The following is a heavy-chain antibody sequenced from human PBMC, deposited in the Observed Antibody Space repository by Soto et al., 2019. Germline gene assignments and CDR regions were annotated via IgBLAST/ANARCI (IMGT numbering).Heavy chain of an antibody. CDR2: ISYGGANN. V-gene: IGHV3-30*03. J-gene: IGHJ4*01. Sequence: QVQLVESGGGVGQPGRSLRLTCAVSGFTFNSHAMHWVRQAPGKGLEWVAVISYGGANNYYADSVKGRFTISRDNSQNTLFLQMTSLRPQDTAVYYCARGPRSCSYTSCYTIDYWGHGTLVTVSS. D-gene: IGHD2-2*02. CDR1: GFTFNSHA. CDR3: ARGPRSCSYTSCYTIDY.